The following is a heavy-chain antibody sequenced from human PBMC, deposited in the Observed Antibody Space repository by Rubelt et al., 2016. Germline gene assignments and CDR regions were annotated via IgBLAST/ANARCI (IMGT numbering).Heavy chain of an antibody. CDR2: IFYTEKT. D-gene: IGHD4-17*01. CDR3: ARDYYGDSYFDY. V-gene: IGHV4-39*07. CDR1: SGSISSSRFS. J-gene: IGHJ4*02. Sequence: QLQESGPGLVKPSETLSLTCTVSSGSISSSRFSWGWVRQPPGKGLEWIGTIFYTEKTYYNPSLKSRVTISVDTSKNQFSLKLRAGTAADTAVYYCARDYYGDSYFDYWGQGTLVTVSS.